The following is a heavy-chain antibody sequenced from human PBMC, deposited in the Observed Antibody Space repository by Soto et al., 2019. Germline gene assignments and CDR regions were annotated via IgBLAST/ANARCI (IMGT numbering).Heavy chain of an antibody. V-gene: IGHV3-23*01. CDR3: AKDDSGSGSYYNVDY. CDR2: ISGSGGST. J-gene: IGHJ4*02. CDR1: GFTFSSYA. D-gene: IGHD3-10*01. Sequence: EVQLLESGGGLVQPGGSLRLSCAASGFTFSSYAMSWVRHAPGKGLEWVSAISGSGGSTYYADSVKGRFTISRDNSKNTLYLQMNSLRAEDTAVYYCAKDDSGSGSYYNVDYWGQGTLVTVSS.